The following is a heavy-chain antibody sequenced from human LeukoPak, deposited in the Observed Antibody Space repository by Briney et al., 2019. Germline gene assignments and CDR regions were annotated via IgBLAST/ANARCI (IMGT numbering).Heavy chain of an antibody. Sequence: SETLSLTCAVYGGSFSGYHWSWIRQPPGKGLEWIGEINHSGSTNYNPSLKSRVTISVDTSKNQFSLKLSSVTAADTAVYYCARSPAVATFDYWGQGTLVTVSS. CDR3: ARSPAVATFDY. D-gene: IGHD2-15*01. V-gene: IGHV4-34*01. CDR2: INHSGST. CDR1: GGSFSGYH. J-gene: IGHJ4*02.